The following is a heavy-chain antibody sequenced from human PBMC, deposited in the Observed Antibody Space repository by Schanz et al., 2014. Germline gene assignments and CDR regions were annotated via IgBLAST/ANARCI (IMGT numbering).Heavy chain of an antibody. Sequence: VQLVESGGGLVQPGGSLRLSCAASGFTFNNYDMNWVRLVPGKGLEWIGEIYHNGDTSFNPSLKSRATMSVDKSKKEFSRRLTSLTAADTALYYCVRGVGAWEQRIFDYWGKGTLVTVSS. J-gene: IGHJ4*02. D-gene: IGHD1-26*01. CDR3: VRGVGAWEQRIFDY. CDR1: GFTFNNYDM. CDR2: IYHNGDT. V-gene: IGHV4-4*02.